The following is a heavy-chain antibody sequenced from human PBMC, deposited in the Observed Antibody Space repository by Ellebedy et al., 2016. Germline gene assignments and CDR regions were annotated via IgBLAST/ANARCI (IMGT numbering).Heavy chain of an antibody. CDR3: TTEYSGSHDR. CDR2: IKSKADGGTI. D-gene: IGHD1-26*01. Sequence: GGSLRLSCAASGLTLSDAWMNWVRQVPGKGLEWVGLIKSKADGGTIDYAAPVKGRFSMSRDDLKNTLYLQMNSLKTEDTGIYYCTTEYSGSHDRWGQGTLVTVSS. J-gene: IGHJ5*02. V-gene: IGHV3-15*07. CDR1: GLTLSDAW.